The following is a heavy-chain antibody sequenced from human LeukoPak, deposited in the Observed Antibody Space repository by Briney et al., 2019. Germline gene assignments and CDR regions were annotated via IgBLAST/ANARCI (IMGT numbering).Heavy chain of an antibody. CDR2: ITPSSGGT. V-gene: IGHV1-2*06. J-gene: IGHJ4*02. CDR3: ATNFYADYLPFDF. CDR1: GYRFSAYY. D-gene: IGHD2/OR15-2a*01. Sequence: ASVKVSCKASGYRFSAYYMNWVRQAPGQGPEWMGRITPSSGGTNYAQKFQGRVTMTRDTSISTAYMELRSLSSDDTAVYYSATNFYADYLPFDFWGQGTLVTVSS.